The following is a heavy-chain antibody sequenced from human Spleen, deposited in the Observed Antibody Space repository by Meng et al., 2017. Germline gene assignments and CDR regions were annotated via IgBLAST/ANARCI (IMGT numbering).Heavy chain of an antibody. CDR1: GGSISDPSYY. Sequence: QLQLQESGPGLVKPSEPLSLTCPVSGGSISDPSYYWGWIRQPPGKGLEWIGSIYYSGSAFYNPSLKSRVTISVDTSKNQFSLRLISVTAADTAVYYCAKYNYYDSSGFSNFDYWGQGTLVTVSS. J-gene: IGHJ4*02. D-gene: IGHD3-22*01. V-gene: IGHV4-39*01. CDR2: IYYSGSA. CDR3: AKYNYYDSSGFSNFDY.